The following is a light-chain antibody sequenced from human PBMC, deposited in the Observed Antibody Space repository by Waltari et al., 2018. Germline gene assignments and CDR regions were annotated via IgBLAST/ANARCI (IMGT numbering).Light chain of an antibody. V-gene: IGKV1-5*03. CDR3: QQYNNWPPNT. J-gene: IGKJ4*01. Sequence: DIQMTQFPSTLSASVGDRLTITCRASQSFNSWLAWYQQKPGKAPKLLIYKASSLESGVPSRFSGSGSGTEFTLTISSLQPDDFATYYCQQYNNWPPNTFGGGTKVEIK. CDR2: KAS. CDR1: QSFNSW.